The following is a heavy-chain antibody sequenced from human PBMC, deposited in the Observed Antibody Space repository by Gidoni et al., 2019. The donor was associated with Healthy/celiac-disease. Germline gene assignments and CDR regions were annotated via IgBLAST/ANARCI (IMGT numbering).Heavy chain of an antibody. V-gene: IGHV4-59*01. CDR3: ASFGYSSSWYLGY. D-gene: IGHD6-13*01. CDR1: GGSISSYY. CDR2: IYYSGST. Sequence: QVQLQESGPGLVKPSETLSLTCLVSGGSISSYYWSWIRQPPGKGLEWIGYIYYSGSTNYNPSLKSRVTISVDTSKNQFSLKLSSVTAADTAVYYCASFGYSSSWYLGYWGQGTLVTVSS. J-gene: IGHJ4*02.